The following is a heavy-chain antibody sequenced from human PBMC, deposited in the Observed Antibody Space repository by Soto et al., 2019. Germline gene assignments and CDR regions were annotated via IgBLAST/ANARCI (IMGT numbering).Heavy chain of an antibody. Sequence: SGGSLRLSCAASGFTFSSYAMSWVRQAPGKGLEWVSAISGSGGSTYYADSVKGRFTISRDNSKNTLYLQMNSLRAEDTAVYYCAKDLFRANHGSGSLYFDYWGQGTLVTVSS. CDR2: ISGSGGST. CDR3: AKDLFRANHGSGSLYFDY. CDR1: GFTFSSYA. J-gene: IGHJ4*02. V-gene: IGHV3-23*01. D-gene: IGHD3-10*01.